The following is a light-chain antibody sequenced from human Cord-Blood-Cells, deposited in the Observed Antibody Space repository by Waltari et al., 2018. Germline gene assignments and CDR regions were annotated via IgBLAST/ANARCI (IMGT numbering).Light chain of an antibody. J-gene: IGLJ1*01. Sequence: QSALTQPPSASGSPGQSVTIPCTGTSSDVGGYNYVSWYQQHPGKAPKLMSYEVSKRPSGVPDRFSGSKSGNTASLTVSGLQAEDEADYYCSSYAGSNNLGVFGTGTKVTVL. V-gene: IGLV2-8*01. CDR3: SSYAGSNNLGV. CDR1: SSDVGGYNY. CDR2: EVS.